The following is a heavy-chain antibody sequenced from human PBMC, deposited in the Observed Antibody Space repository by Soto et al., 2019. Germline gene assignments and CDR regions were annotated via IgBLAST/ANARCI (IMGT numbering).Heavy chain of an antibody. Sequence: VASVKVSCKASGYTFTGYYMHWVRQAPGQGLEWMGWINPNSGGTNYAQKFQGWVTMTKDTSIGTAYMELSSLRSEDTAVYYCATVAVPRRSWLSPWGQGTLVTVSS. CDR3: ATVAVPRRSWLSP. D-gene: IGHD6-13*01. CDR1: GYTFTGYY. J-gene: IGHJ5*02. CDR2: INPNSGGT. V-gene: IGHV1-2*04.